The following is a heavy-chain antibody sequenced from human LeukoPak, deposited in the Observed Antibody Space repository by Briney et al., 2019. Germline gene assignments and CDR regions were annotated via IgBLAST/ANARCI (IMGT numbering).Heavy chain of an antibody. V-gene: IGHV1-2*02. CDR3: ARVARCGGDCYAFDY. J-gene: IGHJ4*02. CDR2: INPNSGGT. Sequence: ASVKVSRKASGYTFTGYYMHWVRQAPGQGLEWMGWINPNSGGTNYAQKFQGRVTMTRDTSISTAYMELSRLRSDDTAVYYCARVARCGGDCYAFDYWGQGTLVTVSS. D-gene: IGHD2-21*02. CDR1: GYTFTGYY.